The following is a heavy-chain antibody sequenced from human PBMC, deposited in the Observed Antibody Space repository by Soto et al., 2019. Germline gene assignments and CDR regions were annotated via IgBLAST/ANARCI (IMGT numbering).Heavy chain of an antibody. CDR1: GYTFTSYY. D-gene: IGHD5-18*01. J-gene: IGHJ6*01. CDR2: LNPSGGST. V-gene: IGHV1-46*01. Sequence: GASVKVSCKASGYTFTSYYMHWVRQPPGQGLEWMGILNPSGGSTSYAQKFQGRVTMTRDTSTSTVYMELSSLRSEDTPVYYCAVRGYSYGLRLYYYGMDVRGQGTTVTVAS. CDR3: AVRGYSYGLRLYYYGMDV.